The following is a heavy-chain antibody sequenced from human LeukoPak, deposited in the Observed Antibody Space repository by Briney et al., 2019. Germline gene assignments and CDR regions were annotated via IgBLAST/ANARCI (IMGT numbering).Heavy chain of an antibody. J-gene: IGHJ4*02. CDR3: GRDSTIGYYWTV. Sequence: AGTLRLSGAASGFSVSEYFIDWLRQAPGKGLEGVSRARTKARKYNTENATSVKGRFTFSNDDSNNSVYLQMNSLRTADTAVYYCGRDSTIGYYWTVWGQGTLVTVSS. CDR2: ARTKARKYNT. D-gene: IGHD3-22*01. V-gene: IGHV3-72*01. CDR1: GFSVSEYF.